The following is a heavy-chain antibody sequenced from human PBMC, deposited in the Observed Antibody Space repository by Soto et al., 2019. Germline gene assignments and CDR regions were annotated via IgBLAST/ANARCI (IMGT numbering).Heavy chain of an antibody. V-gene: IGHV3-23*01. D-gene: IGHD3-10*01. CDR1: GFTFSSYA. Sequence: PGGSLRLSCAASGFTFSSYAMSWVRQAPGKGLEWVSAISGSGGSTYYADSVKGRFTISRDNSKNTLYLQMNSLRAEDTAVYYCARDPNYYGSGSYYTFPYWGQGTLVTVSS. J-gene: IGHJ4*02. CDR2: ISGSGGST. CDR3: ARDPNYYGSGSYYTFPY.